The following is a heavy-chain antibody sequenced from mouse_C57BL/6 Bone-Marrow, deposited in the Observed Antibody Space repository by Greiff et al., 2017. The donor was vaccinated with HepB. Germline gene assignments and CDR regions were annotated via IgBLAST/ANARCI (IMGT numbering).Heavy chain of an antibody. Sequence: VKLVESGPGLVAPSQSLSITCTVSGFSLTSYGVDWVRQSPGKGLEWLGVIWGVGSTNYNSALKSRLSISKDNSKSQVFLKMNSLQTDDTAMYYCARDYYGSSRYWYFDVWGTGTTVTVSS. V-gene: IGHV2-6*01. CDR3: ARDYYGSSRYWYFDV. CDR2: IWGVGST. D-gene: IGHD1-1*01. CDR1: GFSLTSYG. J-gene: IGHJ1*03.